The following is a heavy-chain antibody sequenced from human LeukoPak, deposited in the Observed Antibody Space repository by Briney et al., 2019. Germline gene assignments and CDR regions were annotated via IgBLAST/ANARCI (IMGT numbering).Heavy chain of an antibody. D-gene: IGHD5-24*01. CDR2: IKQDGNEK. Sequence: PGGSLSLSCAASGFTFSSYWMSWVRQAPGKGLEWVANIKQDGNEKYYVDSVKGRFTISRDNAKNSLYLQMNSLRAEDTAVYYCARDPKRRDGYNYHWGQGTLVTVSS. CDR3: ARDPKRRDGYNYH. CDR1: GFTFSSYW. J-gene: IGHJ4*02. V-gene: IGHV3-7*01.